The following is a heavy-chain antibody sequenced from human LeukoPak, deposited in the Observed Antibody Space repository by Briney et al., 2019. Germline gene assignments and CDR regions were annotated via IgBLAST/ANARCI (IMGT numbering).Heavy chain of an antibody. CDR2: ISGGAVSI. CDR1: GFTFSSYW. CDR3: AKSPRGYNYYMDV. V-gene: IGHV3-23*01. J-gene: IGHJ6*03. D-gene: IGHD3-10*01. Sequence: GGSLRLSCAASGFTFSSYWIHWVRQAPGKGLEWVSVISGGAVSIYYADSVKGRFTISRDNSNNTLYLQMNSLRAEDTAVYYCAKSPRGYNYYMDVWGKGTTVTVSS.